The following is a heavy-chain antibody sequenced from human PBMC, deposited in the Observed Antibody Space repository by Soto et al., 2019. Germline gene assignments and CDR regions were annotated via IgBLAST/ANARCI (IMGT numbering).Heavy chain of an antibody. J-gene: IGHJ6*03. CDR3: ARTQGAGYMDV. CDR1: GGSISSDY. D-gene: IGHD3-10*01. CDR2: VHYSGNT. Sequence: PSETLSLTCTVSGGSISSDYWSWIRQPPGEGLEWIGYVHYSGNTNYNPSLKSRVNISIDTSKNQFSLKLTSVTAADTAVYFCARTQGAGYMDVWGTGTTVTVSS. V-gene: IGHV4-59*08.